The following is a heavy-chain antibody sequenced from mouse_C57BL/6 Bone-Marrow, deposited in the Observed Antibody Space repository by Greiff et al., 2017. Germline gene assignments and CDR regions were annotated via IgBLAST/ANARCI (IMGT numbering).Heavy chain of an antibody. CDR2: IDPEDGET. Sequence: EVKLQQSGAELVKPGASVKLSCTASGFNIKDYYIHWVKQRTEQGLEWIGRIDPEDGETKYAPKFQDKATITADTSSNTAYLQLSSLTSEDTAVYYCTCSLSDYCTSYWCQGTTPTVSA. J-gene: IGHJ2*01. CDR1: GFNIKDYY. D-gene: IGHD2-13*01. V-gene: IGHV14-2*01. CDR3: TCSLSDYCTSY.